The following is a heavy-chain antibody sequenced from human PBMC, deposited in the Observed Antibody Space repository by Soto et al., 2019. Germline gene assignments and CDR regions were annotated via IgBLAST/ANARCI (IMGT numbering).Heavy chain of an antibody. V-gene: IGHV3-30*18. CDR1: GFTFSDFG. CDR3: VKGTAVARQHCAN. Sequence: QVQLVESGGGVVQPERSLRLSCATSGFTFSDFGMHWVRQAPGRGLEWVAAISADGSDKYYVGSVQGRFTISRDNTKNALYLQMSSLRTEDTAVYYCVKGTAVARQHCANWGQGTLVTVSS. D-gene: IGHD6-19*01. CDR2: ISADGSDK. J-gene: IGHJ4*02.